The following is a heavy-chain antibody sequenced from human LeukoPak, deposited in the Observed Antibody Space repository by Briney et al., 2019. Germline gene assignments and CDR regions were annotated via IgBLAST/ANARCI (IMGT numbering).Heavy chain of an antibody. J-gene: IGHJ6*03. D-gene: IGHD6-13*01. CDR1: GGSISSGGYY. Sequence: SETLSLTCTVSGGSISSGGYYWSWIRQPPGKGLEWIGYIYHSGSTYYNPSLKSRVTISVDRSKNQFSLKLSSVTAADTAVYYCARYSSRVVVDYYYYYMDAWGKGTTVTVSS. CDR2: IYHSGST. V-gene: IGHV4-30-2*01. CDR3: ARYSSRVVVDYYYYYMDA.